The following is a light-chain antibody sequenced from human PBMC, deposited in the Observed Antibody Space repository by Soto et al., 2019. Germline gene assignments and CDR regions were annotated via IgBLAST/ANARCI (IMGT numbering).Light chain of an antibody. V-gene: IGKV2-28*01. CDR2: FGS. Sequence: DIVMTQSPLSLPVIPGEPASISCRSSQSLLQSNGYNYLDWYLQKPGQSPQLLIYFGSNRASGVPDRFSGSGSSTDFTLKISRVEADDVGVYYCMQALQTPPTFGQGTKVEIK. J-gene: IGKJ1*01. CDR1: QSLLQSNGYNY. CDR3: MQALQTPPT.